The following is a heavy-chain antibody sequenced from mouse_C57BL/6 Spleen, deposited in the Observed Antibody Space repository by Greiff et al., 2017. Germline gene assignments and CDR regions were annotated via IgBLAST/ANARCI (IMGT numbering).Heavy chain of an antibody. CDR1: GYTFTSYD. V-gene: IGHV1-85*01. CDR2: IYPRDGST. CDR3: ARGDYYGSRGPDY. D-gene: IGHD1-1*01. J-gene: IGHJ2*01. Sequence: QVQLQQSGPELVKPGASVKLSCKASGYTFTSYDINWVKQRPGQGLEWIGWIYPRDGSTKYNEKFKGKATLTVGTSSSTAYMELHSLTPEDSAVYFCARGDYYGSRGPDYWGQGTTLTVSS.